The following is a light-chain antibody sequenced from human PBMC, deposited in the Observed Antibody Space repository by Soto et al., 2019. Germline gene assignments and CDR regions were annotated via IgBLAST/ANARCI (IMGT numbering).Light chain of an antibody. Sequence: DIQMTQSPSTLSASVGDRVTITCRASQSISSWVAWYQQKPGKAPKLLIYDASSLESGVPSRFSGSGSGTEFTLPISSLQPDDFATYYCQQYNSYPLTFGGGTKVEIK. V-gene: IGKV1-5*01. CDR2: DAS. CDR1: QSISSW. J-gene: IGKJ4*01. CDR3: QQYNSYPLT.